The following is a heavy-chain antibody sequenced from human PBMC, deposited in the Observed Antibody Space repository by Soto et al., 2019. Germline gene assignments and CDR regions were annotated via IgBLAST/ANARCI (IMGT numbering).Heavy chain of an antibody. J-gene: IGHJ4*02. V-gene: IGHV1-8*01. CDR1: GYTFSSYD. CDR3: ARGLWAVD. CDR2: MNPNSGNT. D-gene: IGHD2-15*01. Sequence: QVQLVQSGAEVKKPGASVKVSCKASGYTFSSYDLNWVREATGQGLEWMGWMNPNSGNTGYAQKFQGRLTMTRDTSINTAYMELSSLRSEDTAVYYCARGLWAVDWGQGTLVTVSS.